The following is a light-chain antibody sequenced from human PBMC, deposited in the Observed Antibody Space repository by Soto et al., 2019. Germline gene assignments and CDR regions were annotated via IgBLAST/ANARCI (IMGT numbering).Light chain of an antibody. J-gene: IGKJ1*01. CDR2: DVS. Sequence: DIQMTQSPATVSASVGDRVTITCRASHDINSWLAWYQQRPGSAPKLLIYDVSSLKSGVPSRFSGSHSGTDFTLTISTLQPDDFATYYCQHYTFDSQTFGQGTKVEVK. CDR3: QHYTFDSQT. CDR1: HDINSW. V-gene: IGKV1-5*01.